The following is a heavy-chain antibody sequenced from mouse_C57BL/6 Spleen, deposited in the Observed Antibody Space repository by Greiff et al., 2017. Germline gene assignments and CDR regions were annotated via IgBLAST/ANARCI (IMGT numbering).Heavy chain of an antibody. CDR2: IDPSDSYT. J-gene: IGHJ1*03. Sequence: VQLQQSGAELVRPGTSVKLSCKASGYTFTSYWMHWVKQRPGQGLEWIGVIDPSDSYTNYNQKFKGKATLTVDTSSSTAYMQLSSLTSEDSAVYYCARYGSSYGWYFDVWGTGTTVTVSS. CDR3: ARYGSSYGWYFDV. V-gene: IGHV1-59*01. CDR1: GYTFTSYW. D-gene: IGHD1-1*01.